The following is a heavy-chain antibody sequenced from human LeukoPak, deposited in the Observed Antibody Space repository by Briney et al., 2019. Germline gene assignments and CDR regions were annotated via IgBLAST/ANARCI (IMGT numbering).Heavy chain of an antibody. V-gene: IGHV4-38-2*01. J-gene: IGHJ4*02. D-gene: IGHD6-6*01. CDR1: GYSIRDGDY. CDR2: MYNSVSI. CDR3: ARNSSSGFFDY. Sequence: SETLSLTCVVSGYSIRDGDYWGWIRQSPGKGLEWIASMYNSVSIHYNPSLKSRVTILVDTSKNEFSLKMRSVTAADTAVYYCARNSSSGFFDYWGQGTLATVSS.